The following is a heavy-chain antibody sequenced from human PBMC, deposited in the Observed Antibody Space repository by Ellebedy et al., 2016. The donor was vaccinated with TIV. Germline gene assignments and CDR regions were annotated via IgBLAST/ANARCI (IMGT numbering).Heavy chain of an antibody. J-gene: IGHJ5*02. CDR2: ISDNGGNT. CDR3: AQDPHEIYDTSFDP. V-gene: IGHV3-23*01. CDR1: GFTFSNYW. D-gene: IGHD3-22*01. Sequence: GGSLRLSXAASGFTFSNYWMSWVRQAPGKGLEWVSTISDNGGNTYYADSVKGRFTISRDNSKNTLYLQMISLRAEDTAVYYCAQDPHEIYDTSFDPWGQGTLVTVSS.